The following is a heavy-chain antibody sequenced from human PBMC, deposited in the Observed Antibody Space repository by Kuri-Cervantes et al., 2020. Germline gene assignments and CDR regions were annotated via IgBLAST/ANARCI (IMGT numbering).Heavy chain of an antibody. CDR1: GGSFSGYY. CDR2: INHSGST. J-gene: IGHJ6*02. Sequence: SQTLSLTCAVYGGSFSGYYWSWIRQPPGKGLEWIGEINHSGSTNYNPSLKRRVTISVDTSKNQFSLKLSSVTAADTAVYYCARAESTGMDVWGQGTTVTVSS. CDR3: ARAESTGMDV. V-gene: IGHV4-34*01.